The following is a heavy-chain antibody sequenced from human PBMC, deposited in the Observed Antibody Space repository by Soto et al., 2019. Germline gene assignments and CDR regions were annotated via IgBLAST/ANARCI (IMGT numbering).Heavy chain of an antibody. CDR2: IYWDDDK. CDR1: GFSLSTSGVG. V-gene: IGHV2-5*02. J-gene: IGHJ5*02. Sequence: SGPTLVNPTQTLTLTCTFSGFSLSTSGVGVGWIRQPPGKALEWLALIYWDDDKRYSPSLRSRLTITKDTSKNQVVLTMTNMDPVDTATYYCAHRPRGYSSSWYVGSWGQGTLVTVSS. CDR3: AHRPRGYSSSWYVGS. D-gene: IGHD6-13*01.